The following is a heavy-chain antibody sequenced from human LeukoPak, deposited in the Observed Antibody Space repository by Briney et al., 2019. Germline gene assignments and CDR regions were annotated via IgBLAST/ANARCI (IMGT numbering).Heavy chain of an antibody. V-gene: IGHV4-59*01. CDR2: IYYSGST. D-gene: IGHD3-16*02. CDR1: GGSISSYY. J-gene: IGHJ4*02. CDR3: ARALYDDYVWESYRYFDY. Sequence: SETLSLTCTVSGGSISSYYWSWIRQPPGKGLEWIGYIYYSGSTNYNPSLKSRVTISVDTSKNQFSLKLSSVTAADTAVYYCARALYDDYVWESYRYFDYWGQGTLVTVSS.